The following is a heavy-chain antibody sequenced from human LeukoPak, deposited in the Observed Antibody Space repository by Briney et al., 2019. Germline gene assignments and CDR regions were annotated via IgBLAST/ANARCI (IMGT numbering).Heavy chain of an antibody. V-gene: IGHV4-4*07. Sequence: SETLSLTCTVSGDSISSYYWSWIRQPAGKGREWIGRIYTRGSTNYNPSLKSRVTMSVDTSNNQFSLKLSSVTAADTAVYYCARDQGDYGDYVLYYYYYYMDVWGKGTTVTVSS. D-gene: IGHD4-17*01. CDR1: GDSISSYY. CDR2: IYTRGST. CDR3: ARDQGDYGDYVLYYYYYYMDV. J-gene: IGHJ6*03.